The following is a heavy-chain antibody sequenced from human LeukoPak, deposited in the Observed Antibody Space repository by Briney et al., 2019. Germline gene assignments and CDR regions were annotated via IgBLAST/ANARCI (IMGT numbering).Heavy chain of an antibody. CDR1: GASISSYY. CDR3: ARARGGSVSYGHFDY. J-gene: IGHJ4*02. CDR2: IYSSGST. Sequence: KPSETLSLTCTVSGASISSYYWTWIRQPAGEGLEWIGRIYSSGSTNYNPSLKSRVTMSLDTSKNQFSLRLSSVTAADTAVYYCARARGGSVSYGHFDYWGQGTLVTVSS. D-gene: IGHD5-18*01. V-gene: IGHV4-4*07.